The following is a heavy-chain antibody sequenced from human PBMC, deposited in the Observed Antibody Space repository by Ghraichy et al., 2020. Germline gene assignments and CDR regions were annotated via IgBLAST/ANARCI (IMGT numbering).Heavy chain of an antibody. Sequence: GGSLRLSCAASGFTFSSYAMSWVRQAPGKGLEWVSAISGSGGSTYYADSVKGRFTISRDNSKNTLYLQMNSLRAEDTAVYYCAKDPTYCGGDCYALGIDYWGQGTMVTVSS. CDR2: ISGSGGST. D-gene: IGHD2-21*02. V-gene: IGHV3-23*01. CDR3: AKDPTYCGGDCYALGIDY. CDR1: GFTFSSYA. J-gene: IGHJ4*02.